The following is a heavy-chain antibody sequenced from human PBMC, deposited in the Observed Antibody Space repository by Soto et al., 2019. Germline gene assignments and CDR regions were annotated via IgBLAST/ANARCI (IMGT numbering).Heavy chain of an antibody. CDR2: IDHSGSS. V-gene: IGHV4-34*01. D-gene: IGHD3-3*01. J-gene: IGHJ6*03. Sequence: QVQLQQGGAGLLKPSDTLSLTCGVYGGSFSGYYWNWIRQPPGTGLEWIGEIDHSGSSNFNPFLKSRVTISVDTSKNQFSLKLYSMTAADTAVYFCARGQGVPITVPADAVWRLGRYYYMEVWVKGTPVTVSS. CDR1: GGSFSGYY. CDR3: ARGQGVPITVPADAVWRLGRYYYMEV.